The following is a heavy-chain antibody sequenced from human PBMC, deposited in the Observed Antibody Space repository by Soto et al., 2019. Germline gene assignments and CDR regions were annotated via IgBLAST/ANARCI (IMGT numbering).Heavy chain of an antibody. Sequence: QLQLQESGPGLVKPSETLSLTCTVSGGSISSSSYYWGWIRQPPGKGLEWIGSIYYSGSTYYNPSLKSRVTSAVVTCKYRFALRLSSLTAADTAVYYCASPRVVSGWFYDAFANCCRGSMVSVSS. CDR3: ASPRVVSGWFYDAFAN. CDR2: IYYSGST. CDR1: GGSISSSSYY. D-gene: IGHD6-19*01. J-gene: IGHJ3*02. V-gene: IGHV4-39*01.